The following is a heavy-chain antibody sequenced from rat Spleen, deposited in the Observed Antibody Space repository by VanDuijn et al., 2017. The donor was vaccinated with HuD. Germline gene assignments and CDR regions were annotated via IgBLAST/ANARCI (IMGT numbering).Heavy chain of an antibody. CDR2: LWSGGSR. CDR1: GFSLTSYG. J-gene: IGHJ2*01. CDR3: ARGLGAPD. D-gene: IGHD5-1*01. Sequence: QVQLKESGPGLVQPSQTLSLTCTVSGFSLTSYGVTWVRQPPGKGLEWIGVLWSGGSRDYNSALKSRLSISRDTSKNQVFLKMNNLQTEDTAMYFCARGLGAPDWGQGVMVTVSS. V-gene: IGHV2-16*01.